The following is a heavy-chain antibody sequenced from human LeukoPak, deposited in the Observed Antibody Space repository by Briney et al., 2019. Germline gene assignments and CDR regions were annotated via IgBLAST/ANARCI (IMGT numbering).Heavy chain of an antibody. CDR2: IYYSGTT. V-gene: IGHV4-59*01. J-gene: IGHJ4*02. Sequence: SETLSLTCTVSGGPFSSYYWSWIRQPPGKGLEWIGYIYYSGTTYYNPSLKSRVTISVDTSKNQFSLKLSSVTAADTAVYYCARDSSGYRTTDYWGQGTLVTVSS. CDR3: ARDSSGYRTTDY. D-gene: IGHD3-22*01. CDR1: GGPFSSYY.